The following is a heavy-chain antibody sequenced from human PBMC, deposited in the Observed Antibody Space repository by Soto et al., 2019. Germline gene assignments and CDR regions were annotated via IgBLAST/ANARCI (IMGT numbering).Heavy chain of an antibody. D-gene: IGHD3-10*01. CDR3: ARDTARDKVRIYYGMDV. CDR1: GFTFSSYG. Sequence: QPGGSLRLSCAASGFTFSSYGMHWVRQAPGKGLEWVAVIWYDGSNKYYADSVKGRFTISRDNSKNTLYLQMNSLRAEDTAVYYCARDTARDKVRIYYGMDVWGQGTTVTVSS. V-gene: IGHV3-33*01. J-gene: IGHJ6*02. CDR2: IWYDGSNK.